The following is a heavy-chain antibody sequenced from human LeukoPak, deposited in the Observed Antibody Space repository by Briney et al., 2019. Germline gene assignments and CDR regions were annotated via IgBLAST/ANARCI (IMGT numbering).Heavy chain of an antibody. J-gene: IGHJ4*02. Sequence: GGSLRLSCAASGFTFSSYGMHWVRQAPGKGLEWVAVISYDGSNKYYADSVKGRFTISRDNSKNTLYLQMNSLRAEDTAVYYCAKDAPPFGVVIIVNYFDYWGQGTLVTVSS. CDR3: AKDAPPFGVVIIVNYFDY. CDR2: ISYDGSNK. V-gene: IGHV3-30*18. D-gene: IGHD3-3*01. CDR1: GFTFSSYG.